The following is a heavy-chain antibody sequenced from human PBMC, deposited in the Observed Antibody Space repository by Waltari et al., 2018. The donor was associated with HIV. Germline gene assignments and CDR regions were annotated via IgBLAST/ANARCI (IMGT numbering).Heavy chain of an antibody. CDR2: INTDTGNP. D-gene: IGHD6-6*01. J-gene: IGHJ5*02. CDR3: ARTLVSSRLVRFDP. CDR1: GYSIPSHA. Sequence: QVQLVQSGSELKKPGASVRVSSTASGYSIPSHAINWVRQAPGQGLEWMGWINTDTGNPTYAPGFTGRFVFSLDSSVSTAYLQISSLMVDDTAVYYCARTLVSSRLVRFDPWGQGTLVTVSS. V-gene: IGHV7-4-1*02.